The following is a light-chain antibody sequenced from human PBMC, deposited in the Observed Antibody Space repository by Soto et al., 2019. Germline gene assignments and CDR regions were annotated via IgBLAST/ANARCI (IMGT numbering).Light chain of an antibody. CDR1: NSNIGKNS. CDR2: SDT. V-gene: IGLV1-44*01. J-gene: IGLJ7*01. Sequence: QSVLSQEASVSGTPGQRVAMACSGGNSNIGKNSVNWYRQVPGTAPQLLIYSDTLRSFGIPDRFSASKSDTSATLAIGGLQSDDEALYFCAAWDDSLNGLVFGGGTQLNVL. CDR3: AAWDDSLNGLV.